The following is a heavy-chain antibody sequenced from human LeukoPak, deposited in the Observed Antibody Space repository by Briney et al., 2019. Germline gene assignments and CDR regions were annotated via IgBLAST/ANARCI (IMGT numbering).Heavy chain of an antibody. D-gene: IGHD6-13*01. CDR3: ARGRSGLAAAGTYDF. CDR2: INPNSGRT. V-gene: IGHV1-8*01. Sequence: GASVKVSCKASGYTFISSDINWVRQATGQGLEWMGWINPNSGRTGFAQNFQGRVTMSTNTSISTAYLEVNSLRFEDTAAYYCARGRSGLAAAGTYDFWGQGTLITVSS. J-gene: IGHJ4*02. CDR1: GYTFISSD.